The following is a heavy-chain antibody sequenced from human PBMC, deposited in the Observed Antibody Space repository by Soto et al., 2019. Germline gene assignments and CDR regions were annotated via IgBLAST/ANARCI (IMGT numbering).Heavy chain of an antibody. CDR2: ISSSSSYI. V-gene: IGHV3-21*01. J-gene: IGHJ4*02. CDR1: GFTFSSYS. D-gene: IGHD6-19*01. CDR3: ARDGEIGSSGWQRSY. Sequence: EVQLVESGGGLVKPGGSLRLSCAASGFTFSSYSMNWVRQAPGKGLEWVSSISSSSSYIYYADSVKGRFTISRDNAKNSLYLQMNSLRAEDTAVYYCARDGEIGSSGWQRSYWGQGTLVTVSS.